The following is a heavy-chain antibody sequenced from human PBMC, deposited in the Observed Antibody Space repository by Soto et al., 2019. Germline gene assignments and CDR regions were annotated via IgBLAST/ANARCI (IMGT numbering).Heavy chain of an antibody. CDR2: IIPIFGTA. V-gene: IGHV1-69*12. D-gene: IGHD5-18*01. Sequence: VQLVQSGAEVKKPGSSVKVSCKASGGTFSSYAISWVRQAPGQELEWLGGIIPIFGTANYAQKFQGRVTITADESTSTAYMELSSLRSEDTAVYYCARGSRDTAMLNYYYGMDVWGQGTTVTVSS. CDR1: GGTFSSYA. J-gene: IGHJ6*02. CDR3: ARGSRDTAMLNYYYGMDV.